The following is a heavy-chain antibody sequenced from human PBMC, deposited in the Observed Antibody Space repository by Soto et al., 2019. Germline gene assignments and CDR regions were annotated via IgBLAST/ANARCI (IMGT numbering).Heavy chain of an antibody. J-gene: IGHJ4*02. CDR1: GYTFTSYA. V-gene: IGHV1-3*01. CDR3: ARDYRSSWDY. D-gene: IGHD6-13*01. CDR2: INAGNGET. Sequence: QVQLVQSGAEVKKPGASVKVSCKTSGYTFTSYAIHWVRQAPGHRLEWLGWINAGNGETRYPQEFQDRVTITRDTSASTTYMELSSLRSEDTSVYYCARDYRSSWDYWGQGTQVTVSS.